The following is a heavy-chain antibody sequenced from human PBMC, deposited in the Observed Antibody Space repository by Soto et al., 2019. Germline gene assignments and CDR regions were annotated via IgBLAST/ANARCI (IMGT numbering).Heavy chain of an antibody. CDR2: ISNNGGAT. D-gene: IGHD2-2*01. CDR1: GFTFTSYA. J-gene: IGHJ4*02. CDR3: AKCGSSSCYERLDC. V-gene: IGHV3-23*01. Sequence: GGSLRLSCAASGFTFTSYAMTWARQTPGKGLEWVSSISNNGGATYYANSVKGRFTVSRDNSRNTLYLQMNSLGAEDTARYYCAKCGSSSCYERLDCWGQGTLVTVSS.